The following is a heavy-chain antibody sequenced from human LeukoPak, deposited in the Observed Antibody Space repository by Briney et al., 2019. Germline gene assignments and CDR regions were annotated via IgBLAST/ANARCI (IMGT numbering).Heavy chain of an antibody. CDR2: IYLNGMT. Sequence: SGTLSLTCAVSGASISDNNWWNWVRQSPGKGLEWIGEIYLNGMTNYNPSLKSRVIISRDESTNQFSLTLISVTAADTAVYYCARVASSVGNSLSYMDVRGKGTTVTV. V-gene: IGHV4-4*02. J-gene: IGHJ6*03. CDR3: ARVASSVGNSLSYMDV. CDR1: GASISDNNW. D-gene: IGHD2-21*01.